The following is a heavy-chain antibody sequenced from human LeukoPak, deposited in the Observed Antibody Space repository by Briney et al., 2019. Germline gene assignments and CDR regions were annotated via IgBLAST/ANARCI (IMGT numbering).Heavy chain of an antibody. CDR2: ISSSGSTI. Sequence: GGSLRLSCAASGLTVSSNCMNWVRQAPGKGLEWVSYISSSGSTIYYADSVKGRFTISRDNAKNSLYLQMNSLRAEDTAVYYCAELGITMIGGVWGKGTTVTISS. D-gene: IGHD3-10*02. CDR1: GLTVSSNC. J-gene: IGHJ6*04. CDR3: AELGITMIGGV. V-gene: IGHV3-48*04.